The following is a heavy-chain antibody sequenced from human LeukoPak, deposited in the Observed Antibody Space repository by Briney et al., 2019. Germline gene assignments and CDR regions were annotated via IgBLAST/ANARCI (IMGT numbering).Heavy chain of an antibody. Sequence: SETLSLTCTVSGISVTARSYSWDWIRQPPEKGLEWTGSLSFGETTSYNPSLKSRVAISVDTSDNQFSLKLTSVTAADTAVYYCARRTIFGVVKGDWFFDLWGRGTLVTVSS. CDR3: ARRTIFGVVKGDWFFDL. CDR2: LSFGETT. V-gene: IGHV4-39*01. J-gene: IGHJ2*01. D-gene: IGHD3-3*01. CDR1: GISVTARSYS.